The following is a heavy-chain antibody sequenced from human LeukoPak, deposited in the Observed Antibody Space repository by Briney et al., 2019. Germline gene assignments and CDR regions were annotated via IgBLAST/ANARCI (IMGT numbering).Heavy chain of an antibody. V-gene: IGHV3-74*01. Sequence: GGSLRLSCAASGFPFRTYWMSWVRQAPGKGLVWVSRINSDGIDTTYADSVKGRFTISRDNAKNTLYLQMHSLRAEDTAVYYCARGSTTRPGLLSYCGQGTQVTVSP. CDR3: ARGSTTRPGLLSY. J-gene: IGHJ4*02. D-gene: IGHD4-17*01. CDR1: GFPFRTYW. CDR2: INSDGIDT.